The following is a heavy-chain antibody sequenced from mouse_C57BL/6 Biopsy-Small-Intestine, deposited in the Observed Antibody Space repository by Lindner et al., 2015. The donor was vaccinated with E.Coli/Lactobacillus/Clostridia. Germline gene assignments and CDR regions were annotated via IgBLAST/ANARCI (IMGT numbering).Heavy chain of an antibody. D-gene: IGHD1-1*02. CDR3: ARSYYDAMDY. J-gene: IGHJ4*01. V-gene: IGHV1-63*01. CDR2: IYPGGGYT. Sequence: VQLQESGAELVRPGTSVKMSCKASGYTFTNYWIGWAKQRPGHGLEWIGDIYPGGGYTNYNEKFKGKATLTADKSSSTAYMQFSSLTSEDSDIYYCARSYYDAMDYWGQGTSVTVSS. CDR1: GYTFTNYW.